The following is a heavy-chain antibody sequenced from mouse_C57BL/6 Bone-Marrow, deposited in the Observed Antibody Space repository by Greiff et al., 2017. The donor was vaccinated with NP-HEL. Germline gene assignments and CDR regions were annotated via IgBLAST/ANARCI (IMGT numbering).Heavy chain of an antibody. Sequence: VQLQQPGAELVMPGASVKLSCKASGYTFTSYWMHWVKQRPGQGLEWIGEIDPSDSYTNYNQKFKGKSTLTVDKSSSTAYMQLSSLTSEDSAVYDCARKRWLLFDYWGQGTTLTVSS. CDR1: GYTFTSYW. CDR3: ARKRWLLFDY. J-gene: IGHJ2*01. V-gene: IGHV1-69*01. CDR2: IDPSDSYT. D-gene: IGHD2-3*01.